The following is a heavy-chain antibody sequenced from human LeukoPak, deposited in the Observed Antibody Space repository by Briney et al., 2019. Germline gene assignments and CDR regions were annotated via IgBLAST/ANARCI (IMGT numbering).Heavy chain of an antibody. CDR1: RFTFSRYS. CDR2: ISSSGSYI. V-gene: IGHV3-21*01. J-gene: IGHJ4*02. CDR3: AREDYGDYVFGH. D-gene: IGHD4-17*01. Sequence: GGSLRLSCAASRFTFSRYSMNWVRQAPGKGLEWVSSISSSGSYIYYADSVKGRFTISRDNAKNSLYLQVNSLGAEDTAVYYCAREDYGDYVFGHWGQGTLVTVSS.